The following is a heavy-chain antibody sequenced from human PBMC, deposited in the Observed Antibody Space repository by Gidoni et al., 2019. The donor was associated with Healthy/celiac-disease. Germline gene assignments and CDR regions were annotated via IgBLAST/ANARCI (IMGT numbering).Heavy chain of an antibody. CDR3: EKDSITGTTPGYYYGMDV. CDR1: GFTFISYA. D-gene: IGHD1-20*01. CDR2: ISGSGGSK. Sequence: ELQLLSSGGGLVQPGGSLRLCCAAPGFTFISYAMSWVRQAPGKGLEWGSAISGSGGSKYYAESVKGRFTISRDNSKKTVYLKMNSLRAENTAVYYCEKDSITGTTPGYYYGMDVWGQGTTVTVSS. V-gene: IGHV3-23*01. J-gene: IGHJ6*02.